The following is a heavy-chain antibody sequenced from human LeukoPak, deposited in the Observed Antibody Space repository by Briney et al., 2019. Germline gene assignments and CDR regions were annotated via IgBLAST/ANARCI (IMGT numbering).Heavy chain of an antibody. V-gene: IGHV3-30*18. Sequence: GGSLRLSCAASGFTFSSYGMHWVRQAPGKGLEWVAVISYDGSNKYYADSVKGRFTISRDNSKNTLYLQMNSLRAEDTAVYYCAKEDTAMVTSSFDYGGQGTLVTVSS. J-gene: IGHJ4*02. CDR2: ISYDGSNK. CDR1: GFTFSSYG. CDR3: AKEDTAMVTSSFDY. D-gene: IGHD5-18*01.